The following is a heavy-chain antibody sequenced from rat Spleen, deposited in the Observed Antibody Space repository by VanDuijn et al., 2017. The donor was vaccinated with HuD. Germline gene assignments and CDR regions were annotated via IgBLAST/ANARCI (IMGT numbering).Heavy chain of an antibody. D-gene: IGHD5-1*01. Sequence: QVQLKESGPGLVQPSQTLSLTCTVSGFSLTSYHVSWIRQPPGKGLEWMGVIWAGGSTADNSVFKSRLTISRDISKSQVFLKMNSLQTEDIATYYCARERGNWEPYWYFDFWGPGTMVTVSS. J-gene: IGHJ1*01. CDR2: IWAGGST. V-gene: IGHV2-43*01. CDR3: ARERGNWEPYWYFDF. CDR1: GFSLTSYH.